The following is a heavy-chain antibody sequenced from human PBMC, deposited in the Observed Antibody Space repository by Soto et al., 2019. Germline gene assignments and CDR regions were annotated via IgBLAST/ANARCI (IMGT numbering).Heavy chain of an antibody. CDR3: ARVVVTAIPWYFDL. CDR2: INPNSGGT. Sequence: GXSXKVSCKASGYTXTGYYMNWVRQAPGQGLEWMGWINPNSGGTNYAQKFQGRVTMTRDTSISTAYMELSRLRSDDTAVYYCARVVVTAIPWYFDLWGRGTLVTVSS. D-gene: IGHD2-21*02. CDR1: GYTXTGYY. V-gene: IGHV1-2*02. J-gene: IGHJ2*01.